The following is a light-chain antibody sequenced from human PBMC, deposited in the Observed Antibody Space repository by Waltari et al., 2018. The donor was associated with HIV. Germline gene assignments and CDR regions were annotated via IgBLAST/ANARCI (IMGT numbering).Light chain of an antibody. V-gene: IGKV1D-12*01. CDR1: QGIANW. CDR3: QQTNSFPIT. Sequence: DIQMTQFPSSVSASVGDRVTMTCRVTQGIANWVAWYQQKPGKAPKLLIHGASILQGGVPSRFSGSVSGTFFTLTINSLQPEDFATYFCQQTNSFPITFGHGTRLDSK. CDR2: GAS. J-gene: IGKJ5*01.